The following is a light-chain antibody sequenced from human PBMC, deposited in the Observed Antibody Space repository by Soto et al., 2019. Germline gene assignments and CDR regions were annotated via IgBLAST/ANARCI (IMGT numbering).Light chain of an antibody. J-gene: IGLJ2*01. CDR3: AAWDDRLSDLL. CDR1: NSNIGSNP. V-gene: IGLV1-44*01. CDR2: SNY. Sequence: QSVLTQPPSASVTPGQRVTMSCSGSNSNIGSNPVHWYQQFPGTAPKVLIYSNYQRPSGVPDRFSGSKSGTSASLAISGLQSEDEADYYCAAWDDRLSDLLFGGGTKVTVL.